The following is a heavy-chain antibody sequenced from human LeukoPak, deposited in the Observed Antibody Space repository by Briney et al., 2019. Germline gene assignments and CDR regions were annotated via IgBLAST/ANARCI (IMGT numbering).Heavy chain of an antibody. V-gene: IGHV5-51*01. CDR3: ARVQTRSGYYNPPDY. CDR1: GYSFTSYW. Sequence: GESLKISCKGSGYSFTSYWIGWVRQMPGKGLEWMGIIYPGDSDTRYSPSFQGQATISADKSISTAYLQWSSLKASDTAMYYCARVQTRSGYYNPPDYWGQGTLVTVSS. CDR2: IYPGDSDT. D-gene: IGHD3-22*01. J-gene: IGHJ4*02.